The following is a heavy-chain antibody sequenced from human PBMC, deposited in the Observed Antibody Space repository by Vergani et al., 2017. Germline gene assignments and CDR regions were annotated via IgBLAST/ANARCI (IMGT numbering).Heavy chain of an antibody. CDR2: ISWNSGSI. D-gene: IGHD3-22*01. V-gene: IGHV3-9*01. J-gene: IGHJ4*02. CDR1: GFTFDDYA. Sequence: EVQLVETGGGLIQPGGSLRLSCAASGFTFDDYAMHWVRQAPGKGLEWVSGISWNSGSIGYADSVKGRFTISRDNAKNSLYLQMNSLRAEDTALYYCAKDPSYYYDSSGYLDYWGQGTLVTVSS. CDR3: AKDPSYYYDSSGYLDY.